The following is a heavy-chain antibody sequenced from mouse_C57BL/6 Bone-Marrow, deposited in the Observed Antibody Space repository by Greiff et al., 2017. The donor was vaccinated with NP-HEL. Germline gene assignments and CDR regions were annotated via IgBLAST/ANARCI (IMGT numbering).Heavy chain of an antibody. D-gene: IGHD2-5*01. Sequence: VQLKESGPELVKPGASVKMSCKASGYTFTDYNMHWVKQSHGKSLEWIGYINPNNGGTSYNQKFKGKATLTVNKSSSTAYMELRSLTSEDSAVYYCARTYYSKRGDFDYWGQGTTLTVSS. CDR2: INPNNGGT. CDR3: ARTYYSKRGDFDY. CDR1: GYTFTDYN. V-gene: IGHV1-22*01. J-gene: IGHJ2*01.